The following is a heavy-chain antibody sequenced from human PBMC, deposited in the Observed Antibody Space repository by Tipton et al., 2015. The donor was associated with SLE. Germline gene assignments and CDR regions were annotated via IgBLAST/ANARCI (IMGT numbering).Heavy chain of an antibody. J-gene: IGHJ4*02. D-gene: IGHD6-19*01. CDR1: GGSISSSNW. Sequence: TLSLTCAVSGGSISSSNWWSWVRQPPGKGLEWIGEIYHSGSANYNPSLKSRVTISVDKSKNQFSLKLSSVTAADTAVYYCARDEEGSGGFDYWGQGTLVTVSS. V-gene: IGHV4-4*02. CDR2: IYHSGSA. CDR3: ARDEEGSGGFDY.